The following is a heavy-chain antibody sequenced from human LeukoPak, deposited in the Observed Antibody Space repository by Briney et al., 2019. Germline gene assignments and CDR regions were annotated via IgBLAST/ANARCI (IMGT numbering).Heavy chain of an antibody. CDR1: GFTFSSYE. D-gene: IGHD5-18*01. V-gene: IGHV3-48*03. CDR2: ISSSGSTI. J-gene: IGHJ4*02. Sequence: GGSLRLSCAASGFTFSSYEMNWFRQAPGKGLEWVSYISSSGSTIYYADSVKGRFTISRDNAKNSLYLQMNSLRAEDTAVYYCARGDYSYGYDYWGQGTLVTVSS. CDR3: ARGDYSYGYDY.